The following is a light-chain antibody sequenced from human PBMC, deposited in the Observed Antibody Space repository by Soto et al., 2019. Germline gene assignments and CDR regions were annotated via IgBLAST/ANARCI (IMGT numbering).Light chain of an antibody. CDR3: QSYDNTLSGPIYV. Sequence: QSVLTQPPSVSGALGQRVTISCTGSTSNIGAGYDVHWYQLLPGRAPKLLIYGNTNRPSGVPDRFSGSKSATSASLAITGLQAEDEAIYYCQSYDNTLSGPIYVFGTGTKLPVL. J-gene: IGLJ1*01. CDR2: GNT. CDR1: TSNIGAGYD. V-gene: IGLV1-40*01.